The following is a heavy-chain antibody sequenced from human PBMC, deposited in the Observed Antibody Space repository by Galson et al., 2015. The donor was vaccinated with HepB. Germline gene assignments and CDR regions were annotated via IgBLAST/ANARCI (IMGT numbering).Heavy chain of an antibody. CDR3: GLGGVSLPDY. D-gene: IGHD3-10*01. Sequence: SVKVSCKASGGTFSSYAISWVRQAPGQGPEWMGGIIPIFGTANYAQKFQGRVTITADESTSTAYMELSSLRSEDTAVYYCGLGGVSLPDYWGQGTLVTVSS. CDR2: IIPIFGTA. V-gene: IGHV1-69*01. CDR1: GGTFSSYA. J-gene: IGHJ4*02.